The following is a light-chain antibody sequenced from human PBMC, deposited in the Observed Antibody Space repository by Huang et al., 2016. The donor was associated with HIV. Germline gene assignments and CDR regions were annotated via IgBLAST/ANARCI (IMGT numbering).Light chain of an antibody. J-gene: IGKJ4*01. CDR2: TAS. V-gene: IGKV1-39*01. CDR3: QQSYSTPLT. CDR1: QNITNY. Sequence: DIQMTQSPPSLSASVGDRVTITCRASQNITNYLNWYQQKPWKAPNLLIYTASSLQSGVPSRFSGSGSGTDFALTINSLQPEDFTTYYCQQSYSTPLTFGGGTKVEIK.